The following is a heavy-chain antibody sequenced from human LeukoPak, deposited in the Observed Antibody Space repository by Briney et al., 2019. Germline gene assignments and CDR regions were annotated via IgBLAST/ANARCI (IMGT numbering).Heavy chain of an antibody. CDR1: GFTFSSYA. Sequence: GGSLRLSCAASGFTFSSYAMHWVRQAPGKGLEWVAVISYDGSNKYYADSVKGRFTISRDNSKNTLYLQMNSLRAEDTAVYYCARDRITIFGVVPADAFDIWGQGTMVTVSS. V-gene: IGHV3-30-3*01. CDR2: ISYDGSNK. J-gene: IGHJ3*02. D-gene: IGHD3-3*01. CDR3: ARDRITIFGVVPADAFDI.